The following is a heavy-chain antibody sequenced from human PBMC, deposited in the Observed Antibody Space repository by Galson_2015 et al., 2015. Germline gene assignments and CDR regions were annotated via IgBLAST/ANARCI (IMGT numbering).Heavy chain of an antibody. Sequence: SLRLSCAASEFTFSSYGMHWVRQAPGKGLEWVAVISYDGSNKYYADSVKGRFTISRDNSKNTLYLQMNSLRAEDTAVYYCAKGNGWELLPIDYWGQGTLVTVSS. D-gene: IGHD1-26*01. V-gene: IGHV3-30*18. J-gene: IGHJ4*02. CDR3: AKGNGWELLPIDY. CDR2: ISYDGSNK. CDR1: EFTFSSYG.